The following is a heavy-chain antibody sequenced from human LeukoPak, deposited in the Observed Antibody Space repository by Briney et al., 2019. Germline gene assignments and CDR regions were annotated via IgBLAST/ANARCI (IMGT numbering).Heavy chain of an antibody. Sequence: RGSLRLSCAASGFTFSSYSMNWVRQAPGKGLEWVSYISGSSTTIYYVDSVKGRFTISRDNAKNSLYLQMNSLRAEDTAVYYCARDRHLINWFDPWGQGTLVTASS. CDR1: GFTFSSYS. V-gene: IGHV3-48*04. CDR3: ARDRHLINWFDP. CDR2: ISGSSTTI. J-gene: IGHJ5*02.